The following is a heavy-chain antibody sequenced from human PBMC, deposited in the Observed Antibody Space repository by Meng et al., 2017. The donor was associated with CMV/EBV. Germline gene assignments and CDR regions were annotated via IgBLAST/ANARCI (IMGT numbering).Heavy chain of an antibody. CDR2: INSDGSST. J-gene: IGHJ4*02. D-gene: IGHD3-16*01. Sequence: CAASGFTFSSYWMHWVRQAPGKGLVWVSRINSDGSSTSYADSVKGRFTISRDNAKNTLYLQMNSLRAEDTAVYYCAGEGPRGEYYFDYWGQGTLVTVSS. CDR3: AGEGPRGEYYFDY. CDR1: GFTFSSYW. V-gene: IGHV3-74*01.